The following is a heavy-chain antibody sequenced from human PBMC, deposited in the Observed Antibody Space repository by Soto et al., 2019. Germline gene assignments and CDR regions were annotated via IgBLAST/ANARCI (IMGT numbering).Heavy chain of an antibody. J-gene: IGHJ4*02. Sequence: QVQLQESGPGLVKPSQTLSLTCTVSGGSFSSGNYYWSWIRQHPGKGLEWIGYIYYSGSTYYNPSLKSRVTISLDTSKNQFSLNLSSVTAADTAVYYCAREPRSSGYSVDWGQGTLVTVSS. V-gene: IGHV4-31*03. D-gene: IGHD3-22*01. CDR3: AREPRSSGYSVD. CDR1: GGSFSSGNYY. CDR2: IYYSGST.